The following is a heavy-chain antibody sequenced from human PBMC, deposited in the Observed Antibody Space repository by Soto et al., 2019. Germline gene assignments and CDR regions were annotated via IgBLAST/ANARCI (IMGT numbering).Heavy chain of an antibody. Sequence: QVQLVQSGAEVKKPGASVKVSCKASGYTFTSYYIHWVRQAPGQGLEWMGIINPSGGDTFYPQKFQGSVTMTRDTSTSTVYMELSSLRSDDTAVYYCARDARSCLEYWGQGTLVTVSS. J-gene: IGHJ4*02. CDR1: GYTFTSYY. CDR2: INPSGGDT. CDR3: ARDARSCLEY. V-gene: IGHV1-46*01. D-gene: IGHD3-10*01.